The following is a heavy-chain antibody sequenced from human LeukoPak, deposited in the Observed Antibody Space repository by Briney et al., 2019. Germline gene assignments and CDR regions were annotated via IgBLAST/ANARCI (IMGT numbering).Heavy chain of an antibody. V-gene: IGHV1-18*01. Sequence: GASVKVSRKASGYTFTSYGISWVRQAPGQGLEWMGWISAYNGNTNYAQKLQGRVTMTTDTSTSTAYMELRSLRSDDTAVYYCARDTITIFGVAYDAFDIWGQGTMVTVSS. D-gene: IGHD3-3*01. CDR3: ARDTITIFGVAYDAFDI. CDR1: GYTFTSYG. CDR2: ISAYNGNT. J-gene: IGHJ3*02.